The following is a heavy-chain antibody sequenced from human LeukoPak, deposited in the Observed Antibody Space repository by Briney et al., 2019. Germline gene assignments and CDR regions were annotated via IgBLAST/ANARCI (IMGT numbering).Heavy chain of an antibody. CDR2: FDPEDGET. V-gene: IGHV1-24*01. CDR1: GYTLTELS. CDR3: ATVAGGGYNPHFDY. D-gene: IGHD5-24*01. Sequence: ASVKVSCKVSGYTLTELSMHRVRQAPGKGLEWMGGFDPEDGETIYAQKFQGRVTMTEDTSTDTAYMELSSLRSEDTAVYYCATVAGGGYNPHFDYWGQGTLVTVSS. J-gene: IGHJ4*02.